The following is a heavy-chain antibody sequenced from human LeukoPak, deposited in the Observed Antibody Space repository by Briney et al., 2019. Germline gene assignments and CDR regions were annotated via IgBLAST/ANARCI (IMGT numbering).Heavy chain of an antibody. V-gene: IGHV4-59*01. CDR3: ARGRDPYYDSSGPIQH. CDR1: GGFISSYY. J-gene: IGHJ1*01. CDR2: IYYSGST. Sequence: SETLSLTCNVSGGFISSYYWSWIRQPPGKGLEWIGYIYYSGSTNYNPSLKSRVTISVDTSKNQFSLKLSSVTAADTAVYYCARGRDPYYDSSGPIQHWGQGTLVTVSS. D-gene: IGHD3-22*01.